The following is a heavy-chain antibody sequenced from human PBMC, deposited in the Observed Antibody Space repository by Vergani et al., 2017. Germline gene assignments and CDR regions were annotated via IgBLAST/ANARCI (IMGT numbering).Heavy chain of an antibody. Sequence: VHLVESGGGVVQPGRSLRLSCVVSGFTSSYYGMHWVRPTPGKGLERVAVISYDGTQKYYADSVKGRFTISRDNSKSTLYLQMNSLRTEDTAVYYWATKSCGTPGCQIGYFREWGQGTLVTVSS. V-gene: IGHV3-30*03. D-gene: IGHD1-1*01. CDR3: ATKSCGTPGCQIGYFRE. J-gene: IGHJ1*01. CDR1: GFTSSYYG. CDR2: ISYDGTQK.